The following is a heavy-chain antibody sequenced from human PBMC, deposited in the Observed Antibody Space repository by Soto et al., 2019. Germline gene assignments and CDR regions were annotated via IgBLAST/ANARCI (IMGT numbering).Heavy chain of an antibody. CDR3: AKGSPTCYYGSGSYYSFDY. J-gene: IGHJ4*02. Sequence: QVQLVESGGGVVQPGRSLRLSCAASGFAFSSYGMHWVRQAPGKGLEWVAVISYDGSNKYYADSVKGRFTISRDNSKNTLYLQMNSLRAEDTAVYYCAKGSPTCYYGSGSYYSFDYWGQGTLVTVSS. CDR1: GFAFSSYG. V-gene: IGHV3-30*18. CDR2: ISYDGSNK. D-gene: IGHD3-10*01.